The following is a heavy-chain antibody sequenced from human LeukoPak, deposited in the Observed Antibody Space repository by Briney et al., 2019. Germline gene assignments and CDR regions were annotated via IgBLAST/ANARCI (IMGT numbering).Heavy chain of an antibody. J-gene: IGHJ4*02. CDR3: ARFIRGVTQSSYDS. Sequence: GGSLRLSCAASGFTFSSYWMSWVRQAPGKGLEWVANRKEDGSEKYNVDSVKGRFTISRDNAKNSLYLQMNSLRAEDTAVYYCARFIRGVTQSSYDSWGQGTLVTVSS. CDR2: RKEDGSEK. CDR1: GFTFSSYW. V-gene: IGHV3-7*01. D-gene: IGHD3-10*01.